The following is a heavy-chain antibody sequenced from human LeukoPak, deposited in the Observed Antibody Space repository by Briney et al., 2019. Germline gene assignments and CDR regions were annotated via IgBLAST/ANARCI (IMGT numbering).Heavy chain of an antibody. CDR3: ARAPGAYWPLEFDP. Sequence: PGGSLSLSCAASGFSFNTYGMHWLRQAPGKGLEWVAFIQYDGANKYYADSVKGRFTISRDNSKNTLYLQINSLKTEDTAVYYCARAPGAYWPLEFDPWGQGTLVTVSS. CDR2: IQYDGANK. CDR1: GFSFNTYG. V-gene: IGHV3-30*02. J-gene: IGHJ5*02. D-gene: IGHD2-21*01.